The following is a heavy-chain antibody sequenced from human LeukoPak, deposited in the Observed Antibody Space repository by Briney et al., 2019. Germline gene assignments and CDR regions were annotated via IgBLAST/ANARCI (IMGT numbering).Heavy chain of an antibody. D-gene: IGHD2-2*01. J-gene: IGHJ5*02. CDR2: IYYSGST. CDR1: GGSISSGDYY. Sequence: SETLSLTCTVSGGSISSGDYYWSWIRQPPGKGLEWIGYIYYSGSTYYNPSLKSRVTISVDTSKNQFSLKLSSVTAADTAVYYCARGGYCSSTSSYAVYWFDPWGQGTLVTVSS. V-gene: IGHV4-30-4*01. CDR3: ARGGYCSSTSSYAVYWFDP.